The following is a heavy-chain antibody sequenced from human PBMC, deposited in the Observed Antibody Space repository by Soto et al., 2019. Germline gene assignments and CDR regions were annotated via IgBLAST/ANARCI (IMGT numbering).Heavy chain of an antibody. CDR1: GFSLSNARMG. J-gene: IGHJ6*02. CDR2: IFSNDEK. D-gene: IGHD2-15*01. CDR3: AREGLVGYCSGGSCYSNYYYGMDV. Sequence: SGPTLVNPTETLTLTCTVSGFSLSNARMGVSWIRQPPGKALEWLAHIFSNDEKSYSTSLKSRLTISKDTSKSQVVLTMTNMDPVDTATYYCAREGLVGYCSGGSCYSNYYYGMDVWGQGTTVTVSS. V-gene: IGHV2-26*01.